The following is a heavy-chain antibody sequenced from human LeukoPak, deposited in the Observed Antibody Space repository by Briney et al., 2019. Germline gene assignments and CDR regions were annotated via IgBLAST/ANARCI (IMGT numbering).Heavy chain of an antibody. CDR2: ISSNGRDK. D-gene: IGHD6-13*01. V-gene: IGHV3-30*18. CDR3: AKPRTYSGSWYFDH. CDR1: GFTLSTYW. J-gene: IGHJ4*02. Sequence: GGSLRLSCAASGFTLSTYWMHWVRQAPGKGLEWVAVISSNGRDKYYTDSVKGRFTMSRDNSKNTVDLQMNSVRAEDTAVYFCAKPRTYSGSWYFDHWGQGTLVTVSS.